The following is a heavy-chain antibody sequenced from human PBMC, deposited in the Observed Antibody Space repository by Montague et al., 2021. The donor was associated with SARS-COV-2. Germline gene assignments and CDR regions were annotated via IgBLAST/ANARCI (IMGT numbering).Heavy chain of an antibody. D-gene: IGHD2/OR15-2a*01. CDR3: VSQEGSIY. Sequence: SLRLSFSASGFTFSSYSMNWVRQAPGQGLEWVSSISSSSSYIYYADSVKGRFTISRDNAKNSLYLQMNSLRAEDTAVYYCVSQEGSIYWGQGTLVTVSS. CDR2: ISSSSSYI. CDR1: GFTFSSYS. V-gene: IGHV3-21*01. J-gene: IGHJ4*02.